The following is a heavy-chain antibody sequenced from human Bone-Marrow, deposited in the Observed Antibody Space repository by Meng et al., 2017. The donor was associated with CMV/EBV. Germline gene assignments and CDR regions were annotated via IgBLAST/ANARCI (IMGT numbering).Heavy chain of an antibody. D-gene: IGHD6-25*01. CDR3: ARDSGSADY. J-gene: IGHJ4*02. V-gene: IGHV4-39*07. Sequence: HLPLQESGPGLVKPSETLSLTCTVSGGSISSSSYYWGWIRQPPGKGLEWIGSIYYSGSTYYNPSLKSRVTISVDTSKNQFSLKLSSVTAADTAVYYCARDSGSADYWGQGTLVTVSS. CDR1: GGSISSSSYY. CDR2: IYYSGST.